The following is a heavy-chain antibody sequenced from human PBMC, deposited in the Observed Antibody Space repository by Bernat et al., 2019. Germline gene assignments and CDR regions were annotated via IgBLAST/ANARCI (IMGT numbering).Heavy chain of an antibody. J-gene: IGHJ3*02. Sequence: QVQLVESGGGVVQPGRSLRLSCAASGFTFSSYGMHWVRQAPGKGLEWVAVIWYDGSNKYYADSVKGRFTISRDNSKNTLYLQMNSLRAEDTAVYYRARGTYYYGSGSASPDAFDIWGQGTMVTVSS. CDR3: ARGTYYYGSGSASPDAFDI. CDR2: IWYDGSNK. D-gene: IGHD3-10*01. V-gene: IGHV3-33*01. CDR1: GFTFSSYG.